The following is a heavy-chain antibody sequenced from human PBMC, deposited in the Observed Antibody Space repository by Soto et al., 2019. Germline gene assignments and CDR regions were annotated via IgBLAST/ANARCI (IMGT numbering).Heavy chain of an antibody. CDR1: GYTFTSYD. D-gene: IGHD2-15*01. Sequence: ASVKVSCKASGYTFTSYDINWVRQATGQGLEWMGWMNRNSGNTGYAQKFQARVTMTRNTSISTAYMELSSLRSEDTAVYYCASNSLGYCSGGSCSIEDDAFDIWGQGTMVTVSS. CDR3: ASNSLGYCSGGSCSIEDDAFDI. CDR2: MNRNSGNT. J-gene: IGHJ3*02. V-gene: IGHV1-8*01.